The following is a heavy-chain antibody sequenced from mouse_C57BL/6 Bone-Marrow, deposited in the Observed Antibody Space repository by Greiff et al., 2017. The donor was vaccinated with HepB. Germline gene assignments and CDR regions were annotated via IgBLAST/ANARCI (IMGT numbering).Heavy chain of an antibody. V-gene: IGHV14-4*01. Sequence: EVKLMESGAELVRPGASVKLSCTASGFNIKDDYMHWVKQRPEQGLEWIGWIDPENGDTEYASKFQGKATITADTSSNTAYLQLSSLTSEDTAVYYCTRDYDYFDYWGQGTTLTVSS. CDR3: TRDYDYFDY. D-gene: IGHD2-4*01. CDR1: GFNIKDDY. J-gene: IGHJ2*01. CDR2: IDPENGDT.